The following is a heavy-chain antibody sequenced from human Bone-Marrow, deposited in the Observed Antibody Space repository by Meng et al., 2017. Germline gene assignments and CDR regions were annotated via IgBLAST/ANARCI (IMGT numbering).Heavy chain of an antibody. J-gene: IGHJ4*02. CDR1: GYNFPDYY. Sequence: GGERKMPGCPVKVSCKTTGYNFPDYYIHWVRRAPGQGLEWMGRINPKSGDTHYAQKFQARVTMTGDTSISTAYMELSGLRSDDTAMYYCARDEDISAAGKLFGDYWGQGTLVTVSS. CDR3: ARDEDISAAGKLFGDY. V-gene: IGHV1-2*06. CDR2: INPKSGDT. D-gene: IGHD6-25*01.